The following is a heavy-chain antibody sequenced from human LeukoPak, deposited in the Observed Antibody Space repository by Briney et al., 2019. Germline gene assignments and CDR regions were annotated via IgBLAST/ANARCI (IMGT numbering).Heavy chain of an antibody. CDR1: GGSFSGYC. D-gene: IGHD5-12*01. CDR2: IYNSANT. J-gene: IGHJ3*02. V-gene: IGHV4-34*10. CDR3: ARHSRSAYTGYENAFDI. Sequence: SETLSLTCAVYGGSFSGYCWDWIRQPPGKGLEWMGNIYNSANTHYNPSLKTRITMSVDTSKNQFSLKLNSVTAADTGIYYCARHSRSAYTGYENAFDIWGQGTMVTVSS.